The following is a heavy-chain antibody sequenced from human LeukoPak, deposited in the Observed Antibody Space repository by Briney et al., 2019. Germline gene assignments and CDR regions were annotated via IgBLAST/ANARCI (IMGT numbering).Heavy chain of an antibody. CDR3: ARDSPNLGIDY. CDR2: IYSGGST. D-gene: IGHD3-16*01. J-gene: IGHJ4*02. Sequence: TGGSLRLSCAASGFTVSSNYMSWVRQAPGKWLEWVSVIYSGGSTYYADSVKGRFTISRDNSKNTLYLQMNSLRAEDTAVYYCARDSPNLGIDYWGQGTLVTVSS. CDR1: GFTVSSNY. V-gene: IGHV3-53*01.